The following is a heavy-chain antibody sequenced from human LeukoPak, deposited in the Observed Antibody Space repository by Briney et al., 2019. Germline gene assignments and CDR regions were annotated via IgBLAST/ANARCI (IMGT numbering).Heavy chain of an antibody. Sequence: SETLSLTCAVYGGSFSGCYWSWIRQPPGKGLEWIGEINHSGSTNYNPSLKSRVTISVDTSKNQFSLKLSSVTAADTAVYYCARKGIAAAGTYNWFDPWGQGTLVTVSS. CDR2: INHSGST. CDR3: ARKGIAAAGTYNWFDP. V-gene: IGHV4-34*01. J-gene: IGHJ5*02. CDR1: GGSFSGCY. D-gene: IGHD6-13*01.